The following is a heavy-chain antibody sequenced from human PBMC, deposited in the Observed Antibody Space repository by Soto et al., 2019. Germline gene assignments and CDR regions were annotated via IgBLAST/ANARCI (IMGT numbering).Heavy chain of an antibody. CDR1: GGSISSGGYY. CDR2: IYHRGGT. V-gene: IGHV4-31*02. J-gene: IGHJ6*02. D-gene: IGHD2-8*01. CDR3: ARAPGRMMNALRYYYGVDV. Sequence: QVQLQESGPGLVKPSETLSFTCNVSGGSISSGGYYWSWIRQLPGKGLEWIGYIYHRGGTYYNPALKRRITISVDTSKNQFSLKMTSVTAADTAVYCCARAPGRMMNALRYYYGVDVWGQGTTVTVSS.